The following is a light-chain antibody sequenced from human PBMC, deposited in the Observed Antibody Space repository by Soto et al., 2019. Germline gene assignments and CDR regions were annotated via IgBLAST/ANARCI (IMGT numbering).Light chain of an antibody. CDR3: SSYTSSSTRV. Sequence: QSALTQPASVSGSPGQSITISCTGTSSDVGRYNYVSWYQQHPGKAPKLMIYEVSNRPSGVSNRFSGSKSDNTASLTISGLQAEDEADYYCSSYTSSSTRVFGGGTKLTVL. J-gene: IGLJ3*02. CDR1: SSDVGRYNY. V-gene: IGLV2-14*01. CDR2: EVS.